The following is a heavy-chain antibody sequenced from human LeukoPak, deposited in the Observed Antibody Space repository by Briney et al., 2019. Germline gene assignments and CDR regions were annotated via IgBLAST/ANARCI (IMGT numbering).Heavy chain of an antibody. CDR3: AKDDYGDYVGFDY. D-gene: IGHD4-17*01. CDR1: GVTLSSYA. CDR2: ISSSGSGGNT. V-gene: IGHV3-23*01. Sequence: PGGSLRLSCAASGVTLSSYAMSWARQAPGKGLEWVSGISSSGSGGNTYYADSVKGRFTISRDNSKNSLYLQMNSLRTEDTALYYCAKDDYGDYVGFDYWGQGTLVTVSS. J-gene: IGHJ4*02.